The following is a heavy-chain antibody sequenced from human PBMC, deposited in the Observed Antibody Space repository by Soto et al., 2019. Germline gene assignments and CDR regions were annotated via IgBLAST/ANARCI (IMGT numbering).Heavy chain of an antibody. CDR3: TTSVRRQSAFPWVGY. CDR2: IKSKSGGGTA. D-gene: IGHD3-3*01. CDR1: GFSFSDAW. Sequence: EGQLVESGGGLVKPGGSLRLSCAASGFSFSDAWMSGVGQAPGRGLEWVGRIKSKSGGGTADFAQLWRGRFTKSRDDSKNTLYLQKSSLKTEETAVYYCTTSVRRQSAFPWVGYWGQGTLVTVSS. J-gene: IGHJ4*02. V-gene: IGHV3-15*01.